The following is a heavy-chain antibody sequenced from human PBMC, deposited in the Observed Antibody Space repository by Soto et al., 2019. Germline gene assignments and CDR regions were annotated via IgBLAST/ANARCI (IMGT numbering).Heavy chain of an antibody. D-gene: IGHD5-12*01. V-gene: IGHV4-39*01. CDR1: GGSITSSTYY. CDR3: VRQDSSYGDYGY. CDR2: IYYGGTT. J-gene: IGHJ4*02. Sequence: QLQLQESGPGLVKPSETLSLTCTVSGGSITSSTYYWGWIRQPPGKGLEWIGNIYYGGTTYHNPSRKSRFTVTVEPSKNQCSRQLGSVAAADTSVYYCVRQDSSYGDYGYWGQGTLVTVSS.